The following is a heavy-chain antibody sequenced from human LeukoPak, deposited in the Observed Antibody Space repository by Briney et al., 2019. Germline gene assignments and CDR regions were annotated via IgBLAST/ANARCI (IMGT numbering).Heavy chain of an antibody. V-gene: IGHV4-61*09. J-gene: IGHJ4*02. CDR3: ARRKGFGEGYFDS. D-gene: IGHD3-10*01. CDR1: DDSITSPNYF. Sequence: SQTLSLTCNVSDDSITSPNYFWSWVRQPAGRGLEWIGHIYTTGNTNYNPSFKSRVSMSIDTSKKYFSLKLTSVTAADTAVYYCARRKGFGEGYFDSWGQGTLVTVSS. CDR2: IYTTGNT.